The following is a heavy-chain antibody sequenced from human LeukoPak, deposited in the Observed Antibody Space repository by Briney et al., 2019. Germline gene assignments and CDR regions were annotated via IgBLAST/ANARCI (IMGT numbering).Heavy chain of an antibody. CDR1: GYSISSGYY. CDR2: TYHSGST. Sequence: SETLSLTCAVSGYSISSGYYWGWIRQPPGKGLEWIGRTYHSGSTYYNPSLKIRVTISVATSKNQFSLKVNSVTAADTAGYYCARGLYGSGSQICGQGTMVTVSP. V-gene: IGHV4-38-2*01. D-gene: IGHD3-10*01. J-gene: IGHJ3*02. CDR3: ARGLYGSGSQI.